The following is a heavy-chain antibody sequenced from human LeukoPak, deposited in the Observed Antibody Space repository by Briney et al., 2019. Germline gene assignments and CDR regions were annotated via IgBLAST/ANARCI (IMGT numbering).Heavy chain of an antibody. D-gene: IGHD3-22*01. CDR3: ARQLNYYDSSGFDY. CDR1: GGSISSYY. J-gene: IGHJ4*02. CDR2: IYYSGST. Sequence: PSETLSLTCTVSGGSISSYYWSWIRQPPGKGLEWIGYIYYSGSTNYNPSLKSRVTISVDTSKNQFSLKLSSVTAADTAVYYCARQLNYYDSSGFDYWGQGTLVTVSS. V-gene: IGHV4-59*08.